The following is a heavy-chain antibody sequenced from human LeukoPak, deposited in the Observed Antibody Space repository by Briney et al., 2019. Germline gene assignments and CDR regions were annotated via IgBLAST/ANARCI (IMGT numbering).Heavy chain of an antibody. Sequence: GSLRLSCAASGFTFSSFWVHWVRQAPGKGLVLVSRINSDGSITNYADSVKGRFTISRDNAKNTLYLQMNSLRAEDTAVYYCARVRATFSPHFDNWGQGTLVTVSS. V-gene: IGHV3-74*01. CDR3: ARVRATFSPHFDN. CDR2: INSDGSIT. CDR1: GFTFSSFW. D-gene: IGHD5-12*01. J-gene: IGHJ4*02.